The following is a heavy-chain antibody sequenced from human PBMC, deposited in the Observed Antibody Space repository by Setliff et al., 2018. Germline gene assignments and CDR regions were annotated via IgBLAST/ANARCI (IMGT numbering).Heavy chain of an antibody. D-gene: IGHD3-10*01. Sequence: PSETLSLTCGVSGYSIRNGYYWAWIRQPPGKGLGWIGSIYHGGTTYYSPSLKTRVTMSVDPSKNQFSLHLSSVTAADTAIYYCARHSSWGTVTDRLHYNFFDFWGQGTLVTVSS. CDR2: IYHGGTT. V-gene: IGHV4-38-2*01. J-gene: IGHJ4*02. CDR3: ARHSSWGTVTDRLHYNFFDF. CDR1: GYSIRNGYY.